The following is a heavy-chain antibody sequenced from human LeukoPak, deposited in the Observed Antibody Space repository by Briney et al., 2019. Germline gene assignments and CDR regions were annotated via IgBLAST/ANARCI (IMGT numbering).Heavy chain of an antibody. D-gene: IGHD6-19*01. CDR2: IYYSGST. J-gene: IGHJ6*02. Sequence: PSETLSLTCTVSGGSISSYYWSWIRQPPGKGLEWIGYIYYSGSTNYNPSLKSRVTISVDTSKNQFSLKLSSVTAADTAVYYCARQPARSGSYYYYGMDVWGQGTTVTVSS. CDR3: ARQPARSGSYYYYGMDV. CDR1: GGSISSYY. V-gene: IGHV4-59*08.